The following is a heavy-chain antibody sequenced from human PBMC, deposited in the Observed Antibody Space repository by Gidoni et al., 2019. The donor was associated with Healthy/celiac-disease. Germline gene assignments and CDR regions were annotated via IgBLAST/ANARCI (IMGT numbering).Heavy chain of an antibody. CDR3: AGGGYYYGMDV. V-gene: IGHV3-9*01. CDR1: GFTFDDYA. CDR2: ISWNSGSI. J-gene: IGHJ6*02. Sequence: EVQLVESGGGLVQPGRSLRLSCAASGFTFDDYAMHWVRQAPGKGLEWVSCISWNSGSIGYADSVKGRFTISRDNAKNSLYLQMNSLRAEDTALYYCAGGGYYYGMDVWGQGTTVTVSS.